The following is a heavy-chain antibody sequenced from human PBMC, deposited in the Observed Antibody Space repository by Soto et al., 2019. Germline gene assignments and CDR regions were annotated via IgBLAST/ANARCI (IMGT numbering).Heavy chain of an antibody. CDR1: GVSISSGGYS. V-gene: IGHV4-30-2*01. CDR3: ARVRNWNYCDY. J-gene: IGHJ4*02. Sequence: SETLSLTCAVSGVSISSGGYSWSWIRQPPGKGLEWIGYIYHSGSTYYNPSLKSRVTISVDRSKNQFSLKLSSVTAADTAVYYCARVRNWNYCDYWGQGTLVTVSS. D-gene: IGHD1-1*01. CDR2: IYHSGST.